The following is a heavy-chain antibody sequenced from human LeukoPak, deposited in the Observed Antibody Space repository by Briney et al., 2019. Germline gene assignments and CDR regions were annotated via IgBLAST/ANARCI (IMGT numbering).Heavy chain of an antibody. V-gene: IGHV4-34*01. D-gene: IGHD3-3*01. CDR2: IYYSGST. CDR1: GGSFSGYY. J-gene: IGHJ6*03. Sequence: SETLSLTCAVYGGSFSGYYWSWIRQSPGKGLEWIGSIYYSGSTYYNPSLKSRVTISVDTSKNQFSLKLSSVTAADTAVYYCARLGYDFWSGYRAYYYYYMDVWGKGTTVTVSS. CDR3: ARLGYDFWSGYRAYYYYYMDV.